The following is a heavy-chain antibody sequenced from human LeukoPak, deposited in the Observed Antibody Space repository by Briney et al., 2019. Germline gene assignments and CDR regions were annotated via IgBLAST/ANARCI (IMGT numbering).Heavy chain of an antibody. CDR3: VKDRQYYETSGYYSDAFDF. CDR1: GFTFISHA. J-gene: IGHJ3*01. Sequence: GGSLRLSCTASGFTFISHAMHWVRQAPGKGLEWVAFIRFDGSKKYYAESVKGRFTISRDNSKSTLSLQMTSLRAEETAVYYCVKDRQYYETSGYYSDAFDFWGQGTMVSVS. CDR2: IRFDGSKK. D-gene: IGHD3-22*01. V-gene: IGHV3-30*02.